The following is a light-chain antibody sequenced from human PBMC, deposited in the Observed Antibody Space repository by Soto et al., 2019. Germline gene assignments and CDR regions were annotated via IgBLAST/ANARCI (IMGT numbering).Light chain of an antibody. Sequence: EIRMTQSPAILSVSPGESATLSCRASQSVSSHVVWYQQKPGKAPKLLIYAASTLQSGVPSRFSGSGSGTDFTLTISSLEPEDFAVYYCQQRGNRPPWTFGQGTKV. CDR1: QSVSSH. J-gene: IGKJ1*01. CDR3: QQRGNRPPWT. CDR2: AAS. V-gene: IGKV3-11*01.